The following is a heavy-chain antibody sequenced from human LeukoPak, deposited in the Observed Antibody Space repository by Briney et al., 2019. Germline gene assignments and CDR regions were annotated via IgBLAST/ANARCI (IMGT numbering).Heavy chain of an antibody. Sequence: SETLSLTCAVFGGSFSGYYWSWIRQSPEKGLKWIGEMSHTGATNYNPSLKSRVTVSVDTSKKQFSLNLRSVTAADTAVYYCARGLHYNILTGGMDVWGQGTTVIVSS. CDR2: MSHTGAT. CDR3: ARGLHYNILTGGMDV. CDR1: GGSFSGYY. J-gene: IGHJ6*02. V-gene: IGHV4-34*01. D-gene: IGHD3-9*01.